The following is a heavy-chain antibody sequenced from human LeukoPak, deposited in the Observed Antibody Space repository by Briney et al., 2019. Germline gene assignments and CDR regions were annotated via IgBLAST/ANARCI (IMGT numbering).Heavy chain of an antibody. V-gene: IGHV4-39*07. CDR1: GGSISSSSYY. CDR3: AREVESRVAFDI. D-gene: IGHD5-24*01. Sequence: AETLSLTCTVSGGSISSSSYYWGWLRQPPGKGLEWIGRIYYSGSTYYNPSLESRVTISVDKSKNQFSLKLSSVTAAETAVYYCAREVESRVAFDIWGQGTMVTVSS. CDR2: IYYSGST. J-gene: IGHJ3*02.